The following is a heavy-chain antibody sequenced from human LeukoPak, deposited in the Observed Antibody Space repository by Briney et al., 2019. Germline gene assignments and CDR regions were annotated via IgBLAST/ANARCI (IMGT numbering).Heavy chain of an antibody. Sequence: GSLRLSCAASGFTFSSYEMNWVRQTPGKGLEWIGSIYYSGNTYYNPSLKSRVTISVDTSKNQFSLRLSSVTAADTAVYHCARLWYYGSGSPTLDYWGQGTLVTVSS. J-gene: IGHJ4*02. CDR2: IYYSGNT. CDR3: ARLWYYGSGSPTLDY. V-gene: IGHV4-39*01. D-gene: IGHD3-10*01. CDR1: GFTFSSYE.